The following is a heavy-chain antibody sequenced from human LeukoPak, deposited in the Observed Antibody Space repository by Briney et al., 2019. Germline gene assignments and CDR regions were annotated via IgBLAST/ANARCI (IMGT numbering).Heavy chain of an antibody. V-gene: IGHV3-30*02. CDR2: IRYDGSNK. CDR3: AKDPYQLHYGYSEDP. Sequence: GGSLRLSCSASGFTFSSYGMHWVRQAPGKGLEWVAFIRYDGSNKYYADSVKGRFTISRDNSKNTLYLQMNSLRAEDTAVYYCAKDPYQLHYGYSEDPWGQGTLVTVSS. J-gene: IGHJ5*02. D-gene: IGHD2-2*01. CDR1: GFTFSSYG.